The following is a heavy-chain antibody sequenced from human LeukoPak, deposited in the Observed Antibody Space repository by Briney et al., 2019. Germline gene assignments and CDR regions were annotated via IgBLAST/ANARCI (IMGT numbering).Heavy chain of an antibody. CDR2: INPNSGGT. Sequence: ASVKVSCKAAGYIFTGYYMHWVRQAPGQGLEWMGWINPNSGGTNYAQKFQGRVTMTRDTSISTAYMELSRLRSDDTAVCYCARVGPHSSSWYYWLDPWGQGTLVTVSS. CDR3: ARVGPHSSSWYYWLDP. V-gene: IGHV1-2*02. D-gene: IGHD6-13*01. J-gene: IGHJ5*02. CDR1: GYIFTGYY.